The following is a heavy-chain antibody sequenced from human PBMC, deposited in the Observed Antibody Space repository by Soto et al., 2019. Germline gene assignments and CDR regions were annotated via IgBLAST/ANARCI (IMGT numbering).Heavy chain of an antibody. CDR3: AKPRYNWNFDAFDI. CDR1: GFTFRSYA. D-gene: IGHD1-1*01. Sequence: EVQLLVSGGGLVQPGGSLRLSCAASGFTFRSYAMSWVRQAPGKGLEWVSAISNIGGSTYYADSVKGRFTISRDNSKNSLYLQMNSLRAEDTALYYCAKPRYNWNFDAFDIWGQGTMVTVSS. CDR2: ISNIGGST. V-gene: IGHV3-23*01. J-gene: IGHJ3*02.